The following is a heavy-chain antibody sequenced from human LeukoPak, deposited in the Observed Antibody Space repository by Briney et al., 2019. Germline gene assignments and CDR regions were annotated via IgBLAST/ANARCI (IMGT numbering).Heavy chain of an antibody. V-gene: IGHV3-15*01. Sequence: AGGSLRLSCAASGFTFSNAWMNWVRQAPGKGLEWVGRIKSKTDGGTTDYAAPVKDRFTISRDDSKNTLYLQMNSLKTEDTAVYYCTTDNIVLINSRFDYWGQGTLVTVSS. CDR3: TTDNIVLINSRFDY. CDR2: IKSKTDGGTT. D-gene: IGHD2-8*01. J-gene: IGHJ4*02. CDR1: GFTFSNAW.